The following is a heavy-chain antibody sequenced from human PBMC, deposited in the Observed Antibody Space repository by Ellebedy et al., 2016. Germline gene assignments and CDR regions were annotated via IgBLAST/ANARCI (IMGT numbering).Heavy chain of an antibody. J-gene: IGHJ4*02. V-gene: IGHV4-34*01. Sequence: SETLSLTXAIYGGSFSGYYWSWIRQPPGKGLEWIGEINHSGSTNYNPSLKSRVTISVDTSKNQFSLKLSSVTAADTAVYYCARLRGDEGTFDLWGQGTLVTVSP. CDR3: ARLRGDEGTFDL. CDR1: GGSFSGYY. CDR2: INHSGST.